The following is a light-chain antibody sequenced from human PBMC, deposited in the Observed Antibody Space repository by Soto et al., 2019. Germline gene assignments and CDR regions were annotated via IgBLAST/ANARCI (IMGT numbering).Light chain of an antibody. J-gene: IGKJ3*01. V-gene: IGKV2-28*01. CDR1: RSLLHTNGYNY. CDR3: MQALQTPLT. CDR2: LGS. Sequence: DIVMTQSPLSLPVTPGEPASISCRSSRSLLHTNGYNYLDWYLQKPGQSPQLLIYLGSNRASGVPDRFSGGGSGTDFTLKISRVEAEDVGVYYCMQALQTPLTFGPGTKVDIK.